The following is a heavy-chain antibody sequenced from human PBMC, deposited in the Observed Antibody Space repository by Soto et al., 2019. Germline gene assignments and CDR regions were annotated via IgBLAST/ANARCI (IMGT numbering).Heavy chain of an antibody. CDR2: INPNSGGT. D-gene: IGHD2-15*01. Sequence: ASVKVSCKASGYTFTGYYMHWVRQAPGQGLEWMGWINPNSGGTNYAQKFQGWVTMTRDTSISTAYMELSRLRSDDTAVYYCARGPYCSGGSCYSTLDYWGQGTLVTVSS. V-gene: IGHV1-2*04. CDR3: ARGPYCSGGSCYSTLDY. CDR1: GYTFTGYY. J-gene: IGHJ4*02.